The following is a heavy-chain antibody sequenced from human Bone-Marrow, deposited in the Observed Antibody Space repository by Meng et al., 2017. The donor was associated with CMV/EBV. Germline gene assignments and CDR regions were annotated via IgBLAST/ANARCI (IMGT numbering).Heavy chain of an antibody. CDR1: GYTFTGYY. V-gene: IGHV1-2*02. J-gene: IGHJ5*02. Sequence: ASVKGSCKASGYTFTGYYMHWVRQAPGQGLEWMGWINPNSGGTNYAQKFQGRVTMTRDTSISTAYMELSRLRSDDTAVYYCAREAPVPAALFDPWGQGTLVTVSS. CDR3: AREAPVPAALFDP. CDR2: INPNSGGT. D-gene: IGHD2-2*01.